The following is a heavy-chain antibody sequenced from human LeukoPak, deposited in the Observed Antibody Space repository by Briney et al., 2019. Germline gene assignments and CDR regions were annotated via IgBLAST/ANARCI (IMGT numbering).Heavy chain of an antibody. Sequence: GGSLRLSCAASGFTFNSYAMSWVRQAPGKGLEWVSAIRGSGGGTYYADSVKGRFTISRDNSKNMLYLQMNSLRDEDTALYYCAKAGIGVVGYFDYWGQGTLVTVSS. CDR2: IRGSGGGT. D-gene: IGHD6-19*01. CDR1: GFTFNSYA. J-gene: IGHJ4*02. V-gene: IGHV3-23*01. CDR3: AKAGIGVVGYFDY.